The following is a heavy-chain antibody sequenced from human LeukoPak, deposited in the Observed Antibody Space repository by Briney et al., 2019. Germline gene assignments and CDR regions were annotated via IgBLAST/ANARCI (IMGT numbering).Heavy chain of an antibody. J-gene: IGHJ4*02. V-gene: IGHV3-74*01. CDR1: GFTFSNYW. CDR3: AKDEGIAAAGRYFDY. D-gene: IGHD6-13*01. Sequence: GGSLRLSCAASGFTFSNYWMHWVRQAPGKGLVWVSRIDNGGSDTRHADSVKGRFTISRDNSKNTLYLQMNSLRAEDTAVYYCAKDEGIAAAGRYFDYWGQGTLVTVSS. CDR2: IDNGGSDT.